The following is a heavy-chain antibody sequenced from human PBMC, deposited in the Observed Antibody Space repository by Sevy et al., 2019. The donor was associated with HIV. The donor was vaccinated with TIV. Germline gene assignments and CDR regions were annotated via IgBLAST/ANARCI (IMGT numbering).Heavy chain of an antibody. J-gene: IGHJ6*02. D-gene: IGHD2-2*02. CDR1: GFTFNTNS. CDR2: ISSSSTYI. V-gene: IGHV3-21*01. CDR3: SRDLVLPTTIDYFYYGMDV. Sequence: GGSLILSCAASGFTFNTNSMNWVRQAPGKGLEWVSSISSSSTYIYYADSVKGRFTISRDNAKNSLYLQMNSLRAEDTAVYYCSRDLVLPTTIDYFYYGMDVWGQGTTVTVSS.